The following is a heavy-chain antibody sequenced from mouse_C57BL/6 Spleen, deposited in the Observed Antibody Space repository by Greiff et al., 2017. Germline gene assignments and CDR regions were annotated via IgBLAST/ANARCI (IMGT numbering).Heavy chain of an antibody. Sequence: VQLVESGPGLVKPSQSLSLTCSVTGYSITSGYYWNWIRQFPGNKLEWMGYISYDGSNNYNPSLKNRISITRDTSKNQFFLKLNSVTTEDTATYYCARDQDRRFAYWGQGTLVTVSA. CDR1: GYSITSGYY. CDR3: ARDQDRRFAY. J-gene: IGHJ3*01. CDR2: ISYDGSN. V-gene: IGHV3-6*01.